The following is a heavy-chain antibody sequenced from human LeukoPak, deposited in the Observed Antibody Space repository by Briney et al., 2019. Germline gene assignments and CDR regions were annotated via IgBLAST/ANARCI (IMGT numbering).Heavy chain of an antibody. CDR1: GFTLSSYA. D-gene: IGHD3-10*01. CDR2: ISASGADT. Sequence: PGGSLRLSCAASGFTLSSYATSWVRQAPGKGLEWVSAISASGADTYYAGSVKGRFTISRDTSKNTVYLQMNSLRDEDTAVYYCAKQLDSGNFYPTGDDYWGQGTLVTVSS. V-gene: IGHV3-23*01. J-gene: IGHJ4*02. CDR3: AKQLDSGNFYPTGDDY.